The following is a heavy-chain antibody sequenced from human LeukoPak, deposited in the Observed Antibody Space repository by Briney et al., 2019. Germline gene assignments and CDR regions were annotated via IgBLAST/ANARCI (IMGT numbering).Heavy chain of an antibody. CDR3: AAGYDILTGYYKGHYYYGMDV. CDR1: GFTFTSSA. CDR2: IVVGSGNT. D-gene: IGHD3-9*01. V-gene: IGHV1-58*01. Sequence: ASVKVSCKASGFTFTSSAVQWVRQARGQRLEGIGWIVVGSGNTNYAQKFQERVTITRDMSTSTAYMELSSLRSEDTAVYYCAAGYDILTGYYKGHYYYGMDVWGKGTTVTVSS. J-gene: IGHJ6*04.